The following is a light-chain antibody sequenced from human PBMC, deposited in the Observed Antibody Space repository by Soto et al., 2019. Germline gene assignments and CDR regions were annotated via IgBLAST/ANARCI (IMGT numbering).Light chain of an antibody. V-gene: IGKV3-20*01. CDR3: QQYGSSPPT. CDR1: QSVSASY. J-gene: IGKJ1*01. CDR2: GAS. Sequence: EIVLTQAPGTLSLSPGERATLSCRASQSVSASYLAWYRQRPGQAPRLLIYGASSRATGVPDRFSGSGSATDFTLTTSRLESEDFAVFYCQQYGSSPPTFGRGTKGDIK.